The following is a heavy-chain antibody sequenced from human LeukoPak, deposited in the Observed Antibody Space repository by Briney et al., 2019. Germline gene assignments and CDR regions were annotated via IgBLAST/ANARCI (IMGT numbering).Heavy chain of an antibody. Sequence: PGGSLRLSCAASGFTFSSFSMNWVRQAPGKGLEWVSSISSGGDYKHYADSVKGRLTISRDNSKNTLYLQMNSLRAEDTAVYYCAKAQSFTIFGVAIPPPFDYWGQGTLVTVSS. V-gene: IGHV3-21*04. J-gene: IGHJ4*02. CDR3: AKAQSFTIFGVAIPPPFDY. CDR2: ISSGGDYK. D-gene: IGHD3-3*01. CDR1: GFTFSSFS.